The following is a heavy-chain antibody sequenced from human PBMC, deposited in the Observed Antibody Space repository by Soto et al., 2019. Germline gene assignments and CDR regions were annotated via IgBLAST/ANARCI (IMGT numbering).Heavy chain of an antibody. CDR2: INPNSGGT. J-gene: IGHJ4*02. CDR3: ARAAVAGTESFDY. Sequence: GASVKVSCKASGYTFTGYYMHWVRQAPGQGLEWMGWINPNSGGTNYAQKFQGCVTMTADESTSTAYMELSSLRSEDTAVYYCARAAVAGTESFDYWGQGTLVTVSS. D-gene: IGHD6-19*01. CDR1: GYTFTGYY. V-gene: IGHV1-2*04.